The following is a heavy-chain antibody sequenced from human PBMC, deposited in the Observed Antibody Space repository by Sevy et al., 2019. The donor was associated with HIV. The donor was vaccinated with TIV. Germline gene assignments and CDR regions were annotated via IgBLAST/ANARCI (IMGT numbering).Heavy chain of an antibody. J-gene: IGHJ4*02. V-gene: IGHV5-51*01. D-gene: IGHD3-10*01. Sequence: GESLKISCKGSGYSFTSYWIGWVRQMPGKGLEWMGIIYPGDSDTRYSPSFQGQVPISADKSISTAYLQWSSLKASDTAMYYCARALITMVRGVIIFGFDYWGQGTLVTVSS. CDR1: GYSFTSYW. CDR3: ARALITMVRGVIIFGFDY. CDR2: IYPGDSDT.